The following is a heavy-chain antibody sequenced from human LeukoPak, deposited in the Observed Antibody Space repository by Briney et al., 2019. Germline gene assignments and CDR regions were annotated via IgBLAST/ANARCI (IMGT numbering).Heavy chain of an antibody. CDR2: MYHTGSS. CDR3: AGDQGGSAHRHAFDI. D-gene: IGHD1-26*01. Sequence: SETLSLTCTVSGGSVVTIDYYWSWIRQPPGKGLEWIGYMYHTGSSIYSPSLKSRLTISVDTSKNQFTLNLSSMTAADTAVYYCAGDQGGSAHRHAFDIWGQGTLVTVSS. CDR1: GGSVVTIDYY. V-gene: IGHV4-61*08. J-gene: IGHJ3*02.